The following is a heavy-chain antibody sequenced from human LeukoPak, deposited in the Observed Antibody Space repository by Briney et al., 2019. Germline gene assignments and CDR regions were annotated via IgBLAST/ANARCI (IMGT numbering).Heavy chain of an antibody. CDR1: EFSVGSNY. Sequence: GGSLRLSCAASEFSVGSNYMTWVRQAPGKGLEWVSSISSSGSYTYYADSVKGRFTISRDNAKNSLYLHMNSLRAEDTAVYYCASLTIGRKDYYYYMDVWGKGTTVTVSS. CDR2: ISSSGSYT. J-gene: IGHJ6*03. D-gene: IGHD1-14*01. CDR3: ASLTIGRKDYYYYMDV. V-gene: IGHV3-21*01.